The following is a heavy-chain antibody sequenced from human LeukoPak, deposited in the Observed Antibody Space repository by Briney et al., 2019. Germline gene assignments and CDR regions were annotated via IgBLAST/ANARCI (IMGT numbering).Heavy chain of an antibody. V-gene: IGHV4-59*01. D-gene: IGHD3-22*01. CDR2: IYSSGST. CDR3: ARFSTFRDSSGYYLDY. J-gene: IGHJ4*02. Sequence: SETLSLTCSVSGGSISSYYWSWIRQPPGKGLEWRGHIYSSGSTTDNPSLKSRVTISVDTSKNQLSLKLTSVTPADTAVYYCARFSTFRDSSGYYLDYWGQGILVTVSS. CDR1: GGSISSYY.